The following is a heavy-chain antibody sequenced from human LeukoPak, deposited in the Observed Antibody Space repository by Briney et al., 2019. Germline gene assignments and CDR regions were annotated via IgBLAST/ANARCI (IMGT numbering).Heavy chain of an antibody. CDR3: ARDYSYGRRYYYYYMDV. J-gene: IGHJ6*03. V-gene: IGHV3-7*01. CDR1: GFTFSSYW. Sequence: GGSLRLSCAASGFTFSSYWMSWVRQAPGKGLEWVGNIKQDGSERYYVDSVKGRFTISRDNAKNSLYLQMNSLRAEDTAVYYCARDYSYGRRYYYYYMDVWGKGTTVTVSS. CDR2: IKQDGSER. D-gene: IGHD5-18*01.